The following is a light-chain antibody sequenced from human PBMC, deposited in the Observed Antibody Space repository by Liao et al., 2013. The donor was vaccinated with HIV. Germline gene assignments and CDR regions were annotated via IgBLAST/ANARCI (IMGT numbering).Light chain of an antibody. CDR3: QAWDSTLYV. V-gene: IGLV3-1*01. Sequence: GSVAPGQTASITCSGNKLGDKYVCWYQQKPGQSPVLVIYRDTKRPSGIPERFSGSNSGNTATLTISGTQAMDEADYFCQAWDSTLYVFGTGTKVTVL. CDR2: RDT. CDR1: KLGDKY. J-gene: IGLJ1*01.